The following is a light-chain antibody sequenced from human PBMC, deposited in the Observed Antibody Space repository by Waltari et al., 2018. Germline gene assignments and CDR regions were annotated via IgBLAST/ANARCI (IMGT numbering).Light chain of an antibody. V-gene: IGKV1-33*01. Sequence: DIQMTQSPSSLSASVGARVTITCRASHDIGTYLNWYQHKPGKAPNVLIYDASNLKKGVPSRFSGSGSGTDFTFTISSLQPEDIATYYCQQRDNLPITFGQGTRLEIK. CDR2: DAS. CDR3: QQRDNLPIT. J-gene: IGKJ5*01. CDR1: HDIGTY.